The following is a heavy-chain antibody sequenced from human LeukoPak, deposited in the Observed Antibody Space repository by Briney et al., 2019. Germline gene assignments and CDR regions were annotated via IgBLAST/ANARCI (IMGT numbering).Heavy chain of an antibody. D-gene: IGHD2-2*01. CDR3: ARAPSMPRFDP. Sequence: EWIGRIYTSGSTNYHPSLKRRITISVDRSKNQFSLKPSSVTAAYTAVYYCARAPSMPRFDPWGQGTLVTVSS. V-gene: IGHV4-61*02. J-gene: IGHJ5*02. CDR2: IYTSGST.